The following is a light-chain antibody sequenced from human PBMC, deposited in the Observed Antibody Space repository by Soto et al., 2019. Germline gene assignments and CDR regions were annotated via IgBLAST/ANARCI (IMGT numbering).Light chain of an antibody. CDR3: QQYNNWPPLT. Sequence: EIVMAQSPATLPVSPGERVTLSCRASQSVSNNVAWYQQKPGQAPRLLIYGASTRGTGVPARFSGSGSGTEFTLTISSLQSEDFAVYYCQQYNNWPPLTFGGGTKVDTK. J-gene: IGKJ4*01. CDR1: QSVSNN. CDR2: GAS. V-gene: IGKV3-15*01.